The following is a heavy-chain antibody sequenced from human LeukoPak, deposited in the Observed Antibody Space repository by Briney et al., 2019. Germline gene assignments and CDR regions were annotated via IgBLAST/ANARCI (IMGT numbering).Heavy chain of an antibody. CDR1: GFTFSSYT. CDR3: ARDFGGYCSSTNCYLGHLDY. D-gene: IGHD2-2*01. V-gene: IGHV3-21*03. CDR2: ITSSSSYI. J-gene: IGHJ4*02. Sequence: GGSLRLSCAASGFTFSSYTINWVRQAPGKGLEWVSSITSSSSYINYADSAKGRFTISRDNAKNSLYLQMNSLRAEDTAVYYCARDFGGYCSSTNCYLGHLDYWGQGTLVTVSS.